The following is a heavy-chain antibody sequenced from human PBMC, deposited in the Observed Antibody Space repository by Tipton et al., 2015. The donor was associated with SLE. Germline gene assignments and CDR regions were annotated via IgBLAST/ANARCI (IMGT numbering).Heavy chain of an antibody. V-gene: IGHV4-38-2*02. CDR1: GYSISSGYY. CDR3: ARESGSYQDAFDI. D-gene: IGHD1-26*01. CDR2: IYYSGST. J-gene: IGHJ3*02. Sequence: TLSLTCAVSGYSISSGYYWGWIRQPPGKGLEWIGSIYYSGSTYYNPSLKSRVTISVDTSKNQFSLKLSSVTAAVTAVYYCARESGSYQDAFDIWGQGTMVTVSS.